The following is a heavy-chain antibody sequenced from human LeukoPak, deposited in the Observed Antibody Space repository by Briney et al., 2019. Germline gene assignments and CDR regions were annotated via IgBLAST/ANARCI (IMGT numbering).Heavy chain of an antibody. V-gene: IGHV3-21*04. CDR2: ISSSSSYI. CDR3: ERVGYDSSGYYKTDYYYYYYMDV. CDR1: GFTFSSYS. J-gene: IGHJ6*03. D-gene: IGHD3-22*01. Sequence: GGSLRLSCAASGFTFSSYSMNWVRQAPGKGLEWVSSISSSSSYIYYADSVKGRFTISRDNAKNSLYLQMNSLRAEDTAVYYCERVGYDSSGYYKTDYYYYYYMDVWGKGTTVTVSS.